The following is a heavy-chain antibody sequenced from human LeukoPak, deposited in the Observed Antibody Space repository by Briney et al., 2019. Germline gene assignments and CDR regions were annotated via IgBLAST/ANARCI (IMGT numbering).Heavy chain of an antibody. D-gene: IGHD3-10*01. J-gene: IGHJ6*03. V-gene: IGHV1-2*02. CDR2: INPNSGGT. CDR3: ARSRAVGSGSYTDYYYYYMDV. CDR1: GYTFTGYY. Sequence: GASVKVSCKASGYTFTGYYMHWVRQAPGQGLEWMGWINPNSGGTNYAQKFQGRVTMTRDTSISTAYMELSRLRSDDTAVYYCARSRAVGSGSYTDYYYYYMDVWGKGTTVTVSS.